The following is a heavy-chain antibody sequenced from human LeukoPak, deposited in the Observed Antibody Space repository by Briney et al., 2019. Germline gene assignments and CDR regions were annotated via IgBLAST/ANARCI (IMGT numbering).Heavy chain of an antibody. D-gene: IGHD5-18*01. CDR1: NYSITSHY. Sequence: SETLSLTCSVSNYSITSHYWGWIHQPPGKGLEWIANIHHSGSTNDNPSLKSRIIITMDTSKNQFSLKLTSVTAADTADYYCALYGYKHDGFDIWGQGTMVTVSS. CDR2: IHHSGST. J-gene: IGHJ3*02. CDR3: ALYGYKHDGFDI. V-gene: IGHV4-38-2*02.